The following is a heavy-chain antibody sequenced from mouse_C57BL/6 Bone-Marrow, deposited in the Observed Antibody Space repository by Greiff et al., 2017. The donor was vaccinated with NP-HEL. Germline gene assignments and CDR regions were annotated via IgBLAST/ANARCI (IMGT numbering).Heavy chain of an antibody. D-gene: IGHD1-1*01. Sequence: EVKLVESGGGLVQPGGSLKLSCAASGFTFSDYYMYLVRQTPEKRLEWVAYISNGGGSTYSPDTVKGRFTISRDNAKNTLYLQMSRLKSEDTAMYYCARHNYGSSYEDYYAMDDWGQGTSVTVSS. J-gene: IGHJ4*01. CDR1: GFTFSDYY. CDR2: ISNGGGST. CDR3: ARHNYGSSYEDYYAMDD. V-gene: IGHV5-12*01.